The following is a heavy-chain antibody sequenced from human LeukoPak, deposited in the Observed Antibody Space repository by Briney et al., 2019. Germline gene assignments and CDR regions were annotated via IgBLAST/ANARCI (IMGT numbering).Heavy chain of an antibody. V-gene: IGHV3-20*04. Sequence: GGSLRLSCAASGFTFDDYGMSWVRQAPGKGLEWVSGINWNGGSTGYADSVKGRFTISRDNAKNSLYLQMNSLRAEDTAVYYCARSGNYYYDSSGYMSFGGQGTLVTVSS. CDR2: INWNGGST. D-gene: IGHD3-22*01. CDR3: ARSGNYYYDSSGYMSF. J-gene: IGHJ4*02. CDR1: GFTFDDYG.